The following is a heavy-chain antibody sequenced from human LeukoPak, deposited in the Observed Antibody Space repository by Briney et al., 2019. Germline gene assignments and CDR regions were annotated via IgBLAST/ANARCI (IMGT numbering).Heavy chain of an antibody. CDR3: AKGSYYDILTGYSAGAFDI. D-gene: IGHD3-9*01. CDR1: GFTFSSYA. CDR2: ISGSGGST. Sequence: GMSLRLSCAASGFTFSSYAMSWVRQAPGKGLEWVSAISGSGGSTYYADSVKGRFTISRDNSKNTLYLQMNSLRAEDTAVYYCAKGSYYDILTGYSAGAFDIWGQGTMVTVSS. J-gene: IGHJ3*02. V-gene: IGHV3-23*01.